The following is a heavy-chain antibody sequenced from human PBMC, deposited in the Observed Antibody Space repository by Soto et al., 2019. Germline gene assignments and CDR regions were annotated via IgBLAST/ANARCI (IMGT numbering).Heavy chain of an antibody. V-gene: IGHV3-33*01. CDR3: ARDSNLWFGELLYPGPFDY. D-gene: IGHD3-10*01. CDR2: IWYDGSNK. J-gene: IGHJ4*02. CDR1: GFTFSSYG. Sequence: GGSLRLSCAASGFTFSSYGMHWVRQAPGKGLEWVAVIWYDGSNKYYADSVKGRFTISRDNSKNTLYLQMNSLRAEDTAVYYCARDSNLWFGELLYPGPFDYWGQGTLVTVSS.